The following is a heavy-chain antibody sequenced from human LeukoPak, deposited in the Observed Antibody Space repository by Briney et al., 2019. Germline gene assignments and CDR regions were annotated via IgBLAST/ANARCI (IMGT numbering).Heavy chain of an antibody. CDR3: ARAMPDCSSTSCYSV. V-gene: IGHV4-34*01. D-gene: IGHD2-2*01. CDR2: INHSGST. J-gene: IGHJ4*02. CDR1: GGSFSGYY. Sequence: SETLSLTCAVYGGSFSGYYWSWIRQPPGKGLELIGEINHSGSTNYNPPPKSRVTISVDTSKNQFSLKLSSVPAADTAVYYCARAMPDCSSTSCYSVWGQGTLVTVSS.